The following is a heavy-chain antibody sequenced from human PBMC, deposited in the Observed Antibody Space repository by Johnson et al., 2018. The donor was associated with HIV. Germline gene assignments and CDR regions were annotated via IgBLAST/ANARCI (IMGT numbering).Heavy chain of an antibody. CDR2: ISYDGSKK. J-gene: IGHJ3*02. V-gene: IGHV3-30*14. D-gene: IGHD5-24*01. CDR1: GFTFSDYY. CDR3: AREWLYGFDI. Sequence: QVQLVESGGGLVKPGGSLRLSCAASGFTFSDYYMTWIRQAPGKGLEWVAVISYDGSKKYYADSVKGRFTISRDNSKNTLYLQMNRLRAEDTAVYYCAREWLYGFDIWGQGTMVTVSS.